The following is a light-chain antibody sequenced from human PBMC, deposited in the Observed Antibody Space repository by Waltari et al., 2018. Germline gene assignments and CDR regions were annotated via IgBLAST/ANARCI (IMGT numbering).Light chain of an antibody. Sequence: DIVMTQSPLSLSVTPGEPASISCRSSQSLLYSNGDYHMDWYLQKPGQSPQLLIYLGSHRASGVPYRFSGSGSGTDFTLRISRVEAEDVGVYYCMQRLQTPWTFGQGTKVEIK. CDR3: MQRLQTPWT. CDR1: QSLLYSNGDYH. J-gene: IGKJ1*01. CDR2: LGS. V-gene: IGKV2-28*01.